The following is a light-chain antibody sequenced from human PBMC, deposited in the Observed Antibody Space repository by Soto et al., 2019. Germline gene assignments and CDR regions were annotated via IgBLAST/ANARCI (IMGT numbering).Light chain of an antibody. J-gene: IGKJ1*01. Sequence: EILITQSPATLSVSPGERATLSCRASQSVDGNLAWYQQKPGQAPRLLIYGASTRATGISARFSGSGSGTEFTLTISSLQSEDFGVYYCQQYNNWWTLGQGTKVDIK. CDR2: GAS. CDR3: QQYNNWWT. V-gene: IGKV3-15*01. CDR1: QSVDGN.